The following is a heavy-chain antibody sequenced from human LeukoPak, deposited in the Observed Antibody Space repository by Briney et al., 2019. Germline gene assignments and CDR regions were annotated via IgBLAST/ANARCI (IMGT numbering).Heavy chain of an antibody. V-gene: IGHV4-59*08. J-gene: IGHJ6*02. CDR3: ARSGYCSGGSCYGYYGMDV. D-gene: IGHD2-15*01. CDR2: IYYSGST. CDR1: GGSISSYY. Sequence: PSETLSLTCTVSGGSISSYYWRWIRQPPGKGREGIGYIYYSGSTNYNPSLKSRVTISVDTSRNPFSLKLSSVTAADTAVYYCARSGYCSGGSCYGYYGMDVWGQGTTVTVSS.